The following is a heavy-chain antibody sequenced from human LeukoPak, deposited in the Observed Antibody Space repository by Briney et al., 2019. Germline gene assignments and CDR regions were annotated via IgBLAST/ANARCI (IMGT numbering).Heavy chain of an antibody. J-gene: IGHJ3*02. CDR2: IRYDGSNK. CDR1: GFTFSSYG. V-gene: IGHV3-30*02. CDR3: ANGEAIFGVVHPLGAFDI. D-gene: IGHD3-3*01. Sequence: PGGSLRLSCAASGFTFSSYGMHWVRQAPGKGLEWVAFIRYDGSNKYYADSVKGRFTISRDNSKNTLYLQMNSLRAEDTAVYNCANGEAIFGVVHPLGAFDIWGQGTMVTVSS.